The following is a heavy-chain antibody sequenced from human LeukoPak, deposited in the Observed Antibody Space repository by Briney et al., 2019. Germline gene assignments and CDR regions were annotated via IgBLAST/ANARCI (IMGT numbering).Heavy chain of an antibody. Sequence: PSETLSLTCTVSGGSISSYYWSWIRQPAGKGLEWIGRIYTSGSTNYNPSLKSRVTMSVDTSKNQFSLKLSSVTAADTAVYYCASTPLRYFDWSAFDYWRQGTLVTVSS. J-gene: IGHJ4*02. D-gene: IGHD3-9*01. CDR2: IYTSGST. CDR3: ASTPLRYFDWSAFDY. V-gene: IGHV4-4*07. CDR1: GGSISSYY.